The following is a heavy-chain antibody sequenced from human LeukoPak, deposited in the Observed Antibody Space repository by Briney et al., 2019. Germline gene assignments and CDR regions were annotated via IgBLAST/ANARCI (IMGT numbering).Heavy chain of an antibody. J-gene: IGHJ4*02. CDR3: ARWRDYYDSSGTSDYFDY. CDR2: INHSGST. Sequence: PGGSLRLSCAASGFTFSSYSMNWVRQPPGKGLEWIGEINHSGSTNYNPSLKSRVTISVDTSKNQFSLKLSSVTAADTAVYYCARWRDYYDSSGTSDYFDYWGQGTLVTVSS. CDR1: GFTFSSYS. D-gene: IGHD3-22*01. V-gene: IGHV4-34*01.